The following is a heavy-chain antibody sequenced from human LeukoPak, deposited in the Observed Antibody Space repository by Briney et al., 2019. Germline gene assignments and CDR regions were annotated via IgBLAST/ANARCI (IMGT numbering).Heavy chain of an antibody. CDR1: GYSFTSYW. CDR2: IYPGDSDT. CDR3: ARPVYGDIVDY. J-gene: IGHJ4*02. V-gene: IGHV5-51*01. D-gene: IGHD4-17*01. Sequence: RGESLKISCKGSGYSFTSYWIGWVRQMPGKGLEWMGIIYPGDSDTIYSTSFEGQVTISADKSISTAYLQWSSLKASDTAMYYCARPVYGDIVDYWGQGTLVTVSS.